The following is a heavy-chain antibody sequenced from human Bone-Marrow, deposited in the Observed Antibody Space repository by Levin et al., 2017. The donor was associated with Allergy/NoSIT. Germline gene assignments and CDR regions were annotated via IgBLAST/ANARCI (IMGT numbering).Heavy chain of an antibody. J-gene: IGHJ4*02. CDR2: MNPNSGNT. D-gene: IGHD4-17*01. CDR3: ATTGGNYGDYGEKSSVATDY. CDR1: GYTFTSYD. Sequence: ASVKVSCKASGYTFTSYDINWVRQATGQGLEWMGWMNPNSGNTGYAQKFQGRVTMTRNTSISTAYMELSSLRSEDTAVYYCATTGGNYGDYGEKSSVATDYWGQGTLVTVSS. V-gene: IGHV1-8*01.